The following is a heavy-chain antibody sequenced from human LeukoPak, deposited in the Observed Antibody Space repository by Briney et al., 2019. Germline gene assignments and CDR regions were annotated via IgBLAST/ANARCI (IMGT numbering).Heavy chain of an antibody. CDR3: ARDHRPEIQYYYMDV. D-gene: IGHD1-14*01. J-gene: IGHJ6*03. V-gene: IGHV3-33*01. CDR1: GFRFSNYG. Sequence: PGGSLRLSCAASGFRFSNYGMHWVRQAPGKGLEWVAALLYDGNTKHYADSVRGRVTISRDISKNTFYLQMNSLTAEDTAVYYCARDHRPEIQYYYMDVWGKGTTVAVSS. CDR2: LLYDGNTK.